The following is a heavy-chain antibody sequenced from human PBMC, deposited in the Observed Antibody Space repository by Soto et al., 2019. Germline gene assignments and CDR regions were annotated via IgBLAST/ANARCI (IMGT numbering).Heavy chain of an antibody. CDR2: MSYSGST. CDR3: ARILREDFWSGVNGPEVDY. V-gene: IGHV4-39*01. CDR1: GGSISSSSYY. D-gene: IGHD3-3*01. Sequence: SETLSLTCTVSGGSISSSSYYWGWIRQPPGKGLEWIGSMSYSGSTYYNPSLKSRVTISVDTSKNQFSLNLSSVTAADTAVYYCARILREDFWSGVNGPEVDYWGQGTLVTVSS. J-gene: IGHJ4*02.